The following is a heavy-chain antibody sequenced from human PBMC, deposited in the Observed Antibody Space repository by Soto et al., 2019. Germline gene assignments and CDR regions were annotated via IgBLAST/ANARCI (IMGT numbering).Heavy chain of an antibody. CDR2: ISYDGSNK. D-gene: IGHD3-16*01. Sequence: HPGGSLRLSCAASGFTFSSYAMHWVRQAPGKGLEWVAVISYDGSNKYYADSVKGRFTIYRDNSKNTLYLQMNSLRAEDTAVYYCARGRRLRYGMDAWGPGTTGTGSS. CDR1: GFTFSSYA. V-gene: IGHV3-30-3*01. CDR3: ARGRRLRYGMDA. J-gene: IGHJ6*02.